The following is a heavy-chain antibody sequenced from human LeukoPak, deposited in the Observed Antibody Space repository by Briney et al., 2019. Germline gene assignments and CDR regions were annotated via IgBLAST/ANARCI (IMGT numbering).Heavy chain of an antibody. V-gene: IGHV3-49*04. Sequence: PGGSLRLSCAASGFIFTNDDLNWVRQAPGKGLEWVGFIRSKAYGGTTEYAASVKGRFTISRDDSKSIAYLQMNSLKTEDTAVYYCTRERHYYDSSGFHDAFDIWGQGTMVTVSS. J-gene: IGHJ3*02. D-gene: IGHD3-22*01. CDR1: GFIFTNDD. CDR2: IRSKAYGGTT. CDR3: TRERHYYDSSGFHDAFDI.